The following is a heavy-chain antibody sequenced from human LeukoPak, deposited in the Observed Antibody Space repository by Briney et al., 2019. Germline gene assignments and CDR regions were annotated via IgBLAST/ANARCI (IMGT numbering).Heavy chain of an antibody. J-gene: IGHJ4*02. V-gene: IGHV3-11*01. CDR2: VSISGGTI. CDR3: ARTMITFGGVIVPMGFDY. D-gene: IGHD3-16*02. Sequence: PRGSPRLSSAASGVIFCDDYMSWIPHAPGERLERGLYVSISGGTIYYADPVTGRFTISRDSAENSLYLQMNSLRAEDTAVYYCARTMITFGGVIVPMGFDYWGQGTLVSVSS. CDR1: GVIFCDDY.